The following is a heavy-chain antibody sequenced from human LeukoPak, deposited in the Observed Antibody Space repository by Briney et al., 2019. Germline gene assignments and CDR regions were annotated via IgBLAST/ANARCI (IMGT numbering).Heavy chain of an antibody. Sequence: PSETLSLTCNVSGGSISGSSYYWGWIRQPPGKGLEWIGCIDYSGRTYYNPSLKSRVTISVHTSKTQFSLKLSFVTAADTAVYYCARRMGVAQLASRGQGTLVTVSS. CDR1: GGSISGSSYY. J-gene: IGHJ4*02. D-gene: IGHD2-2*01. V-gene: IGHV4-39*01. CDR2: IDYSGRT. CDR3: ARRMGVAQLAS.